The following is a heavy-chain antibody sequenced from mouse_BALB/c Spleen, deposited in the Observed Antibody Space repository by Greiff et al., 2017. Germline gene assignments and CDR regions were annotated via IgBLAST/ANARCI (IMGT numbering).Heavy chain of an antibody. Sequence: EVKLMESGGGLVKPGGSLKLSCAASGFTFSSYTMSWVRQTPEKRLEWVATISSGGSYTYYPDSVKGRFTISRDNAKNTLYLQMSSLKSEDTAMYYCTRDPYYDYDNYAMDYWGQGTSVTVSS. CDR3: TRDPYYDYDNYAMDY. V-gene: IGHV5-6-4*01. J-gene: IGHJ4*01. CDR1: GFTFSSYT. CDR2: ISSGGSYT. D-gene: IGHD2-4*01.